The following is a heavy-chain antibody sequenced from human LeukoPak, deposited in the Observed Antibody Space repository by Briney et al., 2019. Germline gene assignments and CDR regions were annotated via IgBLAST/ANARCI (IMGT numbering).Heavy chain of an antibody. CDR1: GGSFSGYY. CDR3: ARGWDIVVVPAAIGDPFDY. CDR2: INHSGST. V-gene: IGHV4-34*01. J-gene: IGHJ4*02. Sequence: SETLSLTCAAYGGSFSGYYRSWIRQPPGKGLEWIGEINHSGSTNYNPSLKSRVTISVDTSKNQFSLKLSSVTAADTAVYYCARGWDIVVVPAAIGDPFDYWGQGALVTVSS. D-gene: IGHD2-2*01.